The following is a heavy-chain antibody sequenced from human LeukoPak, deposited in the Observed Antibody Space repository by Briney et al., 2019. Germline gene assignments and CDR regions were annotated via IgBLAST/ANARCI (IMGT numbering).Heavy chain of an antibody. Sequence: SETLSLTCTVSGAPTNSSSYYWGWIRQPPGKGLEWIGSVHYSGSTYYNPSLKSRVTISVDTSKNQFSLKLSSVTAADTAVYYCARGVDYGYFQHWGQGTLVTVSS. CDR2: VHYSGST. J-gene: IGHJ1*01. CDR1: GAPTNSSSYY. D-gene: IGHD4-17*01. CDR3: ARGVDYGYFQH. V-gene: IGHV4-39*07.